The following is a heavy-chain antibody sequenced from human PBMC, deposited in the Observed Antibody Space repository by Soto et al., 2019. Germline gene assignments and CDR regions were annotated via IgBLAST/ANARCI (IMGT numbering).Heavy chain of an antibody. D-gene: IGHD6-19*01. Sequence: EVQLLESGGGLVQPGGSLRLSCAASGFTFSTYVMSWVRQAPGKGLEWVSRITGSGGDTYYADSVKGRFTSSRDNSKNTLFLQMSSLRAEDTAVYYCAKRLAVAGPSFDYWGQGTLVTVSS. CDR1: GFTFSTYV. CDR3: AKRLAVAGPSFDY. V-gene: IGHV3-23*01. J-gene: IGHJ4*02. CDR2: ITGSGGDT.